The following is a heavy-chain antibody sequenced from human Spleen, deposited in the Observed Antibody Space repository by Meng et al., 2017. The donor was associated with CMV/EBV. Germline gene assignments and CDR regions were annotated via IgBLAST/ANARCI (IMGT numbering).Heavy chain of an antibody. V-gene: IGHV1-2*02. CDR2: INPNNGVT. D-gene: IGHD2-8*01. J-gene: IGHJ6*02. Sequence: ASVKVSCKTSGYRFTNYYLHWVRQAPGQGLEWMGWINPNNGVTNSAQKFQGRVTMTRDTSISTGFMEFKRLRPDDTAIYYCARGGTNYDYYDVDVWGQGTTVTVSS. CDR1: GYRFTNYY. CDR3: ARGGTNYDYYDVDV.